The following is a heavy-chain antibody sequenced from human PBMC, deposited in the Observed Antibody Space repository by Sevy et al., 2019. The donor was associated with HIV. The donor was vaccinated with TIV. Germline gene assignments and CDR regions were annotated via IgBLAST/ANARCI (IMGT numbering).Heavy chain of an antibody. CDR2: ISAYNGNT. CDR3: ARVPPGGAVARTWYYYYYMDV. CDR1: GYTFTSYG. J-gene: IGHJ6*03. Sequence: ASVKVSCKDSGYTFTSYGISWVRQAPGQGLEWMGWISAYNGNTNYAQKLQGRVTMTTDTSTSTAYMELRSLRSDDTAVYYCARVPPGGAVARTWYYYYYMDVWGKGTTVTVSS. D-gene: IGHD6-19*01. V-gene: IGHV1-18*01.